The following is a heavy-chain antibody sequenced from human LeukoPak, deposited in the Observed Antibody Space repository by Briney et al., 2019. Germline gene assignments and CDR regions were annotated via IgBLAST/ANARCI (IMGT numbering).Heavy chain of an antibody. Sequence: ASVKVSCKASGYTFSGYYMHWVRQAPGQGLEWVGWINPNSGGTNYAQKFQGRVTMTRDTSISTAYMELSRLLSGDAAVYYCARGTTMVYCGGDCYRFDNWGQGTLVTVSS. CDR1: GYTFSGYY. D-gene: IGHD2-21*02. CDR2: INPNSGGT. CDR3: ARGTTMVYCGGDCYRFDN. J-gene: IGHJ4*02. V-gene: IGHV1-2*02.